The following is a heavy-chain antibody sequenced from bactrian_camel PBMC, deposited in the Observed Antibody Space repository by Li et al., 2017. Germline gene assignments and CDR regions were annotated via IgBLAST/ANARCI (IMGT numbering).Heavy chain of an antibody. V-gene: IGHV3S53*01. D-gene: IGHD2*01. CDR2: IDSDGST. J-gene: IGHJ4*01. Sequence: HVQLVESGGGSVQGGGSLKLSCAAATRINSKHCMGWFRQASGKEREGVAAIDSDGSTSYLDSAKGRFTISKDYTGSTLYLQMNNLKPGDTAMYHCVADRWTCSRIVPVVTVGADLTGQGTQVTVS. CDR1: TRINSKHC.